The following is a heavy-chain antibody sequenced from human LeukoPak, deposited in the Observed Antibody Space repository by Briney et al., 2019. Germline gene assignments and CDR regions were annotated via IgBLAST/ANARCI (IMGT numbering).Heavy chain of an antibody. D-gene: IGHD6-19*01. CDR3: AKAWGRVEYSSGWSAFDY. J-gene: IGHJ4*02. CDR1: GFTFSSYG. V-gene: IGHV3-23*01. CDR2: ISGSGGST. Sequence: GGSLRLSCAASGFTFSSYGMSWVRQAPGKGLEWVSAISGSGGSTYYADSVKGRFTISRDNSKNTLYLQMNSLRAEDTAVYYCAKAWGRVEYSSGWSAFDYWGQGTLVTVSS.